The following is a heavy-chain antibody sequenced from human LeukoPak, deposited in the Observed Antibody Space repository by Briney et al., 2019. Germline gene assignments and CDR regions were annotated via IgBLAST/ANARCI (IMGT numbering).Heavy chain of an antibody. D-gene: IGHD3-9*01. CDR3: VKTMTGYFSDGFDI. Sequence: GGSLRLSCAAPGFTFSSDAMIWVRQAPGKGLEWVSNISGGGGDTYYGDSVKGRFTISRDNSKTTLYLQMNSLRAEDTAVYWCVKTMTGYFSDGFDIWGQGTMVTVSS. J-gene: IGHJ3*02. CDR1: GFTFSSDA. CDR2: ISGGGGDT. V-gene: IGHV3-23*01.